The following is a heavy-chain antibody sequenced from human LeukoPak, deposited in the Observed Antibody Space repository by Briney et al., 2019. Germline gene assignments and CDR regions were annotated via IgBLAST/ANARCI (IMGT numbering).Heavy chain of an antibody. D-gene: IGHD3-16*01. Sequence: GGSLRLSCAASGFTFSSYWMGWVRQAPGKGLGWVANIKQDGSEKYYVDSVKGRFTISRDNAKNSLYLQMNSLRAEDTAVYCCARDCYAKARQLVYNWFDPWGQGTLVTVSS. CDR3: ARDCYAKARQLVYNWFDP. J-gene: IGHJ5*02. V-gene: IGHV3-7*01. CDR1: GFTFSSYW. CDR2: IKQDGSEK.